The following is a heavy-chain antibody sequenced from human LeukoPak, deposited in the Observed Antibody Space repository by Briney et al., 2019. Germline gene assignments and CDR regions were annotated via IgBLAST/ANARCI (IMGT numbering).Heavy chain of an antibody. V-gene: IGHV3-30*03. CDR2: ISYDGSNK. CDR3: ARGSDFDY. J-gene: IGHJ4*02. D-gene: IGHD1-26*01. Sequence: GGSLRLSCAASGFTFSSYGMHWVRQAPGKGLEWVAVISYDGSNKYYADSVKGRFTISRDNAKNSLYLQMNSLRAEDTAVYYCARGSDFDYWGQGTLVTVSS. CDR1: GFTFSSYG.